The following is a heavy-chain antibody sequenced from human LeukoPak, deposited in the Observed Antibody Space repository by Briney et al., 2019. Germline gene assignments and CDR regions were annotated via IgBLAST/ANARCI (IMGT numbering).Heavy chain of an antibody. CDR3: AKVNGDDYVWGSYRYALDY. CDR1: GFTFSSYA. Sequence: PGGSLRLSCAASGFTFSSYAMSWVRQAPGKGLEWVSAISGSGGGTYYADSVKGRFTISRDNSKNTLYLQMNSLRAEDTAVYYCAKVNGDDYVWGSYRYALDYWGQGTMVTVSS. D-gene: IGHD3-16*02. V-gene: IGHV3-23*01. CDR2: ISGSGGGT. J-gene: IGHJ4*02.